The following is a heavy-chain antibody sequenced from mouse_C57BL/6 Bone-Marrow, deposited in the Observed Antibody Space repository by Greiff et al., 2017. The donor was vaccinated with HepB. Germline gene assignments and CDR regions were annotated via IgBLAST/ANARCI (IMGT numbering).Heavy chain of an antibody. V-gene: IGHV5-12*01. D-gene: IGHD2-10*01. J-gene: IGHJ3*01. Sequence: EVMLVESGGGLVQPGGSLKLSCAASGFTFSDYYMYWVRQTPEKRLEWVAYISNGGGSTYYPDTVKGRFTISRDNAKNTLYLQMSRLKSEDTAMYYCARHAYYGNSWFAYWGQGTLVTVSA. CDR3: ARHAYYGNSWFAY. CDR2: ISNGGGST. CDR1: GFTFSDYY.